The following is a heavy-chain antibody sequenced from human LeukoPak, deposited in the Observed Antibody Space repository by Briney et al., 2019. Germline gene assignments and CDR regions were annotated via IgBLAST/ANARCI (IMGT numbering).Heavy chain of an antibody. CDR1: GYTFTSYD. CDR2: MNPNSGNT. Sequence: ASVKVSCTASGYTFTSYDINWVRQATGQGLEWMGWMNPNSGNTGYAQKFQGRVTMTRNTSISTAYMELSSLRSEDTAVYYCARVATMVRGVSPGYWGQGTLVTVSS. J-gene: IGHJ4*02. D-gene: IGHD3-10*01. CDR3: ARVATMVRGVSPGY. V-gene: IGHV1-8*01.